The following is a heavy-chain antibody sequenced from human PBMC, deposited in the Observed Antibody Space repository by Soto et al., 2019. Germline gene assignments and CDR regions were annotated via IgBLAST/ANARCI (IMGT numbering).Heavy chain of an antibody. CDR1: GGSISGDHW. CDR2: IFHSGST. CDR3: TRRPFRHNSGGVDY. V-gene: IGHV4-4*02. J-gene: IGHJ4*02. D-gene: IGHD5-12*01. Sequence: QVQLQESGPGLVKPSGTLSLTCAVSGGSISGDHWWTWVRQPPGKGLEWIGEIFHSGSTYYKPSLKSRVTISVDKSKNLLSLNLSSVTAADTAVYYCTRRPFRHNSGGVDYWGPGTLVTVSS.